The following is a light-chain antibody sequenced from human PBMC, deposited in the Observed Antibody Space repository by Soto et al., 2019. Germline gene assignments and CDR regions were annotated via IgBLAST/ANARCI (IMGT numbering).Light chain of an antibody. V-gene: IGKV1-39*01. CDR3: QQSYSTPLT. J-gene: IGKJ4*01. CDR1: QSIGGF. Sequence: DIPMTQSPSSLAVSLLERVNITCRASQSIGGFLNWYQQKPGKAPKLLIYAASSLQSGVPSRFSGSGSGTDFTLTISSLQPEDFATYYCQQSYSTPLTFGGGTKVDI. CDR2: AAS.